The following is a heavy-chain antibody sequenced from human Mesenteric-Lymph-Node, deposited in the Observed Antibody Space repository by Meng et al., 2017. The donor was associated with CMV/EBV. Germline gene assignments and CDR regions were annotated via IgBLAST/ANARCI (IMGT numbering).Heavy chain of an antibody. Sequence: GESLKISCAASGFTFNHYAMSWVRQAPGKGLEWVSGFSGSGGPTYYADSVKGRFTLSRDNSQSTLYLQMSSLRVADTATYYCAKDFSVDPQLGYGMDVWGQGTTVTVSS. V-gene: IGHV3-23*01. CDR2: FSGSGGPT. J-gene: IGHJ6*02. CDR1: GFTFNHYA. D-gene: IGHD1-1*01. CDR3: AKDFSVDPQLGYGMDV.